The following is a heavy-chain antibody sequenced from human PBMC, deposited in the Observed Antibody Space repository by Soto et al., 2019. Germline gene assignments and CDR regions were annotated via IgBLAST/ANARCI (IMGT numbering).Heavy chain of an antibody. Sequence: SETLSLTCTVSGGSISSSSYYWGWIRQPPGKGLEWIGSIYYSGSTYYNPSLKSRVTISVDTSKNQFSLKLSSVTAADTAVYYCARRAAAGTQRFDPWGQGTLVTVSS. CDR3: ARRAAAGTQRFDP. V-gene: IGHV4-39*01. CDR2: IYYSGST. CDR1: GGSISSSSYY. J-gene: IGHJ5*02. D-gene: IGHD6-13*01.